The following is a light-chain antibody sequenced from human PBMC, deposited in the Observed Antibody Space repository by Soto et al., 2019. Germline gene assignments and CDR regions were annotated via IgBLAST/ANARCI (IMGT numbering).Light chain of an antibody. CDR2: DVS. CDR1: SSDVGGYNY. J-gene: IGLJ2*01. CDR3: SSYTSSSTLVV. Sequence: QSALTQPASVSGSPGQSITISCTGTSSDVGGYNYVSWYQQHPGKAPKLMIHDVSNRPSGVSNRFSGSKSGNTASLTISGLQDEDEADYYCSSYTSSSTLVVFGGGTKLTVL. V-gene: IGLV2-14*01.